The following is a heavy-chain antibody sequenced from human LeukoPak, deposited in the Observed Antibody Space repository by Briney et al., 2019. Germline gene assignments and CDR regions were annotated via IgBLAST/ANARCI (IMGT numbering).Heavy chain of an antibody. CDR3: PTLPGGLRANWFDP. CDR2: INYSGST. V-gene: IGHV4-39*01. Sequence: PSETLSLTCTVSGGSIGSSSWYWGWIRQSPGKGLEWIGMINYSGSTHYNPSLKNRVTISVDTSRNQFSVKLNSMTATDTAMYFCPTLPGGLRANWFDPWGQGTLVTVSS. D-gene: IGHD2-8*01. CDR1: GGSIGSSSWY. J-gene: IGHJ5*02.